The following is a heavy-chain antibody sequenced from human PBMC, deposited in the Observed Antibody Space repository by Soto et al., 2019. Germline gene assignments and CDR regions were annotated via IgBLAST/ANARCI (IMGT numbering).Heavy chain of an antibody. CDR2: ISSSSSTI. CDR1: GFSFSSYS. J-gene: IGHJ4*02. Sequence: GGSLRLSCAASGFSFSSYSMNWVRQAPGKGLEWVSYISSSSSTIYYADSVRGRFTISRDNAKNSLYLQMNSLRAEDTAVYYCARDLRYFDPRDNWGQGTLVTVSS. D-gene: IGHD3-9*01. CDR3: ARDLRYFDPRDN. V-gene: IGHV3-48*01.